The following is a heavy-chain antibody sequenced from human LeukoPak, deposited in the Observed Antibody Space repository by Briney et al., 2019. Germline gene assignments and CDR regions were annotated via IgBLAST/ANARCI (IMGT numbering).Heavy chain of an antibody. J-gene: IGHJ4*02. D-gene: IGHD3-3*01. CDR3: ARDAVYFWSGSSFDY. CDR2: INLNSGGT. CDR1: GYTFTGCY. V-gene: IGHV1-2*02. Sequence: ASVKVSCKASGYTFTGCYMHWVRQAPGQGLEWMGWINLNSGGTNYAQKFQGRVTMTRDTSISTAYMELSRLRSDDTAVYYCARDAVYFWSGSSFDYWGQGTLVTVSS.